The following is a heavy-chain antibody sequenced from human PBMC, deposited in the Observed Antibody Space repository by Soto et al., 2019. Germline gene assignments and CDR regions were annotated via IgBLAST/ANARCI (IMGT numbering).Heavy chain of an antibody. Sequence: SETLSLTCTVSGGSISSYYWSWIRQPPGKGLEWIGYIYYSGSTNYNPSLKSRVNISVDTSKNQFSLKLSSVTAADTAVYYCAGSTVTTRYFDYWGQGTLVTVSS. V-gene: IGHV4-59*01. CDR2: IYYSGST. D-gene: IGHD4-17*01. CDR3: AGSTVTTRYFDY. CDR1: GGSISSYY. J-gene: IGHJ4*02.